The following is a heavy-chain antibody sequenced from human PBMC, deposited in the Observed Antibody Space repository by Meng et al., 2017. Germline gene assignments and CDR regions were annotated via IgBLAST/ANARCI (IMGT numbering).Heavy chain of an antibody. CDR3: ARGIDTANGMDV. V-gene: IGHV3-13*01. CDR2: IGTAGDT. CDR1: GFTFSSYD. J-gene: IGHJ6*02. D-gene: IGHD5-18*01. Sequence: GGSLRLSCAASGFTFSSYDMHWVRQATGKGLEWVSAIGTAGDTYYPGSVKGRFTISRENAKNSLYLQMNSLRAGDTAVYYCARGIDTANGMDVWGQGTTGTVSS.